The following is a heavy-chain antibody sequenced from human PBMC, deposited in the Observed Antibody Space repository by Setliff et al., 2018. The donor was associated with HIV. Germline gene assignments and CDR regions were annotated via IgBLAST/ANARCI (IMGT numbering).Heavy chain of an antibody. J-gene: IGHJ5*02. CDR1: GYSISSGCY. CDR2: MYHTGST. V-gene: IGHV4-38-2*01. D-gene: IGHD3-10*01. CDR3: ARNHYYGSGKNRWFDP. Sequence: PSETLSLTCAVSGYSISSGCYWGWIRQPPGKGLEWIGSMYHTGSTYYSPSLNSRFTISVDTSRNQFSLKLTSVTAADTAVYYCARNHYYGSGKNRWFDPWGQGMLVTVSS.